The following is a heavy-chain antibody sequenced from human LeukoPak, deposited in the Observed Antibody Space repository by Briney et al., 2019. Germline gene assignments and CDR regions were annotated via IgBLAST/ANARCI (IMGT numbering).Heavy chain of an antibody. J-gene: IGHJ3*02. CDR3: ARYTAMVNDAFDI. V-gene: IGHV4-39*01. CDR1: GGSISSYY. D-gene: IGHD5-18*01. CDR2: IYYSGST. Sequence: SETLSLTCTVSGGSISSYYWGWIRQPPGKGLEWIGSIYYSGSTYYNPSLKSRVTISVDTSKNQFSLKLSSVTAADTAVYYCARYTAMVNDAFDIWGQGTMVTVSS.